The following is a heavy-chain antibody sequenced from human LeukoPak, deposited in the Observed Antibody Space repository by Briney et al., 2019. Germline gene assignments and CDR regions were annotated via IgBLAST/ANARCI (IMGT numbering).Heavy chain of an antibody. CDR3: ARANYCSSTSCYIMNYYYYYMDV. V-gene: IGHV4-59*12. J-gene: IGHJ6*03. CDR1: GGSISNYY. Sequence: SETLSLTCTVSGGSISNYYWSWIRQPPGKGLEWIGYIYYSGSTNYNPSLKSRVTISVDTSKNQFSLKLSSVTAADTAVYYCARANYCSSTSCYIMNYYYYYMDVWGKGTTVTVSS. CDR2: IYYSGST. D-gene: IGHD2-2*02.